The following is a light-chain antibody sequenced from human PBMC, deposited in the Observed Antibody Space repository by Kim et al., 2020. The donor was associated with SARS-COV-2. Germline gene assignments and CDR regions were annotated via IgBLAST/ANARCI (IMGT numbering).Light chain of an antibody. CDR1: QSVSSY. J-gene: IGKJ4*01. V-gene: IGKV3-11*01. CDR2: DAS. Sequence: EIVLTQSPATLSLSPGERATLSCRASQSVSSYLAWYQQKPGQAPRLLIYDASNRATGIPARFSGSGSGTDFTLTISSLEPEDFAVYYCQHRSEWRPTFGGGGKVYIK. CDR3: QHRSEWRPT.